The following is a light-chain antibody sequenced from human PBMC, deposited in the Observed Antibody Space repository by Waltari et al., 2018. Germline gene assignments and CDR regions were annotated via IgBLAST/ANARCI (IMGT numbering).Light chain of an antibody. CDR3: QHGYGAPWT. V-gene: IGKV1-9*01. Sequence: DIQMTQSPSSLSASVGDRVTITCQASQAINSNLAWYQQKPGRVPKRLIYKASTLQSGVPSRFSGSGSGTDFTLTISSLQPEDFATYYCQHGYGAPWTFGQGTKVEIK. J-gene: IGKJ1*01. CDR2: KAS. CDR1: QAINSN.